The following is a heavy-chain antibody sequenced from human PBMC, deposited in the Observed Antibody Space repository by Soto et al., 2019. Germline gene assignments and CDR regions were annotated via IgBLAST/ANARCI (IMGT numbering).Heavy chain of an antibody. CDR1: GYIFTNYG. J-gene: IGHJ4*02. V-gene: IGHV1-18*04. Sequence: QVQLVQSGAEVKKPGASVKVSCKASGYIFTNYGISWVRQAPGQGLEWMGWMNAYNGNSNYAQKVQGRVTMTTDKPTNTANRELRSLRSDDRAEYFWARAQPPPESAYWGQGTLVTVSS. D-gene: IGHD2-2*01. CDR2: MNAYNGNS. CDR3: ARAQPPPESAY.